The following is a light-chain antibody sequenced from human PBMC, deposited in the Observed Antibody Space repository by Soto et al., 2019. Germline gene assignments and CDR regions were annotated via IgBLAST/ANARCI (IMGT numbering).Light chain of an antibody. CDR3: QHYDNLPSVT. J-gene: IGKJ5*01. Sequence: DIQMTQSPSSLSVSVGDRVTITCQASQDIGKNLNWYQQKPGKAPKLLIYDASNLETGVPSRFSGSGSGTDFTFTIIRLQPEDIATYYCQHYDNLPSVTFGQGTRLEIK. V-gene: IGKV1-33*01. CDR2: DAS. CDR1: QDIGKN.